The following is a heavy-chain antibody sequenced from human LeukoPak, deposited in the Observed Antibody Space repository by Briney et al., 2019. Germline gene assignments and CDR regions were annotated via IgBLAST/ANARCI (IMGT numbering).Heavy chain of an antibody. D-gene: IGHD2/OR15-2a*01. CDR3: ARDLAFSRLDY. Sequence: GGSLRLSCAVSGLTFSSSWMDWVRQAPGKGLEWVASINPDGIKRYSADSVKGRFTISRDNARNSLYLQMDSLRVEGTAFYYCARDLAFSRLDYWGQGVLVTVSS. V-gene: IGHV3-7*01. J-gene: IGHJ4*02. CDR1: GLTFSSSW. CDR2: INPDGIKR.